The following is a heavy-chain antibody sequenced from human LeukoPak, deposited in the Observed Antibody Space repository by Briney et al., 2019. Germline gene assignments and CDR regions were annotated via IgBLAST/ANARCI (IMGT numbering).Heavy chain of an antibody. Sequence: PGGSLRLSCAASGFTFDDYAMHWVRHAPGKGLEWVSGISWNSGSIGYADSVKGRFTISRDNAKNSLYLQMNSLRAEDTALYYCAKVREEVDAFDIWGQGTMVTVSS. CDR2: ISWNSGSI. V-gene: IGHV3-9*01. CDR1: GFTFDDYA. J-gene: IGHJ3*02. CDR3: AKVREEVDAFDI.